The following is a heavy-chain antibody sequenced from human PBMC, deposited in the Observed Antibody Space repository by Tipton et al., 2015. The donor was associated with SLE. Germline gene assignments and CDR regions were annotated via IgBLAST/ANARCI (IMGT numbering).Heavy chain of an antibody. D-gene: IGHD6-19*01. CDR2: IRTEPYGGTT. J-gene: IGHJ1*01. CDR1: GFTFGDYA. CDR3: SSLPLLHSSRPFHH. V-gene: IGHV3-49*04. Sequence: RSLRLSCTTSGFTFGDYAMYWVRQAPGKGLEWIGLIRTEPYGGTTEYAASVKGRFTISRDDSKSIAYLQMNSLKTEDTGVYYCSSLPLLHSSRPFHHWGQGTLVTVSS.